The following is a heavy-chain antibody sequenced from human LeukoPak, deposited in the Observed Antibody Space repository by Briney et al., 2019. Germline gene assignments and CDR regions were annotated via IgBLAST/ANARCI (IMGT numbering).Heavy chain of an antibody. J-gene: IGHJ4*02. CDR3: ARDGGITAADSDY. CDR1: GGSISSSNW. D-gene: IGHD6-13*01. CDR2: IYHSGST. V-gene: IGHV4-4*02. Sequence: ASGTLSLTCAVSGGSISSSNWWSWVRQPPGKGLEWIGSIYHSGSTYYNPSLKSRVTISVDTSKNQFSLKLSSVTAADTAVYYCARDGGITAADSDYWGQGTLVTVSS.